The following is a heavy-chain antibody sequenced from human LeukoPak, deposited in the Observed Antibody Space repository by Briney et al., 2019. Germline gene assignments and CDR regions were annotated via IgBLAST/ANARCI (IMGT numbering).Heavy chain of an antibody. D-gene: IGHD6-13*01. V-gene: IGHV1-2*02. CDR1: GYTFTGYY. CDR3: ARAPGRLSGGIAAPNWFDP. Sequence: GASVKVSCKASGYTFTGYYMHWVRQAPGQGLEWMGWINPNSGGTNYAQKFQGRVTMTRDTSISTAYMELSRLRSDDTAVYYCARAPGRLSGGIAAPNWFDPWGQGTLVTVSS. CDR2: INPNSGGT. J-gene: IGHJ5*02.